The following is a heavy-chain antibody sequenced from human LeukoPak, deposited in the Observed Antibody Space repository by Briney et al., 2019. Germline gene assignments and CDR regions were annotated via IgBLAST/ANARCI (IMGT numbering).Heavy chain of an antibody. D-gene: IGHD5-18*01. Sequence: ASVTVSCKASGYTFTSYYMHWVRQAPGQGLEWMGIINPSGGSTSYAQKFQGRVTMTRDTSTSTVYMELSSLRSEDTAVYYCARAGASYGYFYYFDYWGQGTLVTVSS. V-gene: IGHV1-46*01. J-gene: IGHJ4*02. CDR2: INPSGGST. CDR1: GYTFTSYY. CDR3: ARAGASYGYFYYFDY.